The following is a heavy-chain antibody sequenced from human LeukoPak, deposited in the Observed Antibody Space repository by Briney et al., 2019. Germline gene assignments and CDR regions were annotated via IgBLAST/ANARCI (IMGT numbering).Heavy chain of an antibody. CDR1: GFTFSDYT. Sequence: GGSLRLSCATSGFTFSDYTMNWVRQAPGKGLEWVSSISSSSSYIYYADSVKGRFTISRDNSKNTLYLQMNSLRAEDTAVYYCAKEYYYDSSGYKDYWGQGTLVTVSS. D-gene: IGHD3-22*01. V-gene: IGHV3-21*04. CDR3: AKEYYYDSSGYKDY. CDR2: ISSSSSYI. J-gene: IGHJ4*02.